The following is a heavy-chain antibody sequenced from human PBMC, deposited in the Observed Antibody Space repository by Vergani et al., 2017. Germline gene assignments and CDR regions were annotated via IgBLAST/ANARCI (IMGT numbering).Heavy chain of an antibody. CDR1: GGSLSGYY. D-gene: IGHD1-14*01. CDR2: VEDSGYF. CDR3: ARPNFSRNPPDYFDN. V-gene: IGHV4-59*01. J-gene: IGHJ4*02. Sequence: QVQLQESGPGLVRPSETLSLICTVSGGSLSGYYWNWIRQSPGEGLEWIGYVEDSGYFNYNPSLKTRVSMSSDTSNNHFSLMLSSVTVADTAVYYCARPNFSRNPPDYFDNWGQGTLVTVSS.